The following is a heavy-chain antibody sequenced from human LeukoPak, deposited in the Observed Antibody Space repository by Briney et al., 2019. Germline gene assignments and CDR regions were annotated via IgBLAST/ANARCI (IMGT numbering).Heavy chain of an antibody. V-gene: IGHV1-18*01. CDR1: GYTFTSYG. Sequence: ASVKVSCKASGYTFTSYGISWVRQAPGQGLEWMGWISAYNGNTNYAQKLQGRVTMTTDTSTCTAYMELRSLRSDDTAVYYCASSTPHYYYMDVWGKGTTVTVSS. D-gene: IGHD5/OR15-5a*01. CDR2: ISAYNGNT. J-gene: IGHJ6*03. CDR3: ASSTPHYYYMDV.